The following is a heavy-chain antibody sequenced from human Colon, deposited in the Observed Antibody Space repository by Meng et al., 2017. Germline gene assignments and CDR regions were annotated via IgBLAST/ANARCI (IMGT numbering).Heavy chain of an antibody. J-gene: IGHJ5*02. V-gene: IGHV1-69*12. Sequence: QGQRVQAGAAVKKPVSSVKVSCKASGGTFSGFAMAWLRQAPGQGLEWMGGIIPAFGTTTYARQFEGRLTITADEATSTAYMELSSLTSDDTAVYYCARRPPDYGDYNWFDPWGQGTLVTVSS. CDR1: GGTFSGFA. CDR3: ARRPPDYGDYNWFDP. D-gene: IGHD4-17*01. CDR2: IIPAFGTT.